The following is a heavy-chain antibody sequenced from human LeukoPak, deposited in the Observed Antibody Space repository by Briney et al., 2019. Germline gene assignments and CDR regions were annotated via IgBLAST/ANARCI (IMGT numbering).Heavy chain of an antibody. CDR2: THTGDSET. J-gene: IGHJ4*02. CDR1: GYRLRPYW. CDR3: ARQTHGHSYFEN. D-gene: IGHD5-24*01. V-gene: IGHV5-51*01. Sequence: ESLKISRKASGYRLRPYWNAWVRQMPGKGLGGMGITHTGDSETKHSPSCQDQLTTSAAKPITPAYLQSSCLRASDPAIYYRARQTHGHSYFENWGQGTLVTVS.